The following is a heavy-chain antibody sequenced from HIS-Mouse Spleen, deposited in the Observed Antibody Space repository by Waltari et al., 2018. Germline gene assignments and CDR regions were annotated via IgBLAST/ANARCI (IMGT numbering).Heavy chain of an antibody. CDR3: ARSKGYCSSTSCYYFDY. CDR2: INHSGST. D-gene: IGHD2-2*01. J-gene: IGHJ4*02. V-gene: IGHV4-34*01. Sequence: QVQLQQWGAGLLKPSETLSLTCAVYGGSFSGYYWRWVRQPPGKGLEWIGEINHSGSTNYNPSLKSRVTISVDTSKNQFSLKLSSVTAADTAVYYCARSKGYCSSTSCYYFDYWGQGTLVTVSS. CDR1: GGSFSGYY.